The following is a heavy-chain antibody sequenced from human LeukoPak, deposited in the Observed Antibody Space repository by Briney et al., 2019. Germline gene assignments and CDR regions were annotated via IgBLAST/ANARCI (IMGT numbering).Heavy chain of an antibody. J-gene: IGHJ4*02. D-gene: IGHD6-13*01. CDR1: GFTFSNYA. CDR2: ISGSGDIT. Sequence: GGSLRLSCAASGFTFSNYAMSWVRQAPGKGLEWVSGISGSGDITYYADSVKGRFTISRDNSKNTLYLQINSLRAEDTAVYYCAKDRSDSSSWYCVDVWGQGTLVTVSS. V-gene: IGHV3-23*01. CDR3: AKDRSDSSSWYCVDV.